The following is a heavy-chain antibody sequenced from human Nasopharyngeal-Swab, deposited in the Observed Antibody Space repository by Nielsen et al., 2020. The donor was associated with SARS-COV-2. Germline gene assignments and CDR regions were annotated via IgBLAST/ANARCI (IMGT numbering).Heavy chain of an antibody. V-gene: IGHV3-33*01. J-gene: IGHJ4*02. CDR1: GFTFSSYG. D-gene: IGHD6-6*01. Sequence: GGSLRLSCAASGFTFSSYGMHWVRQAPGKGLEWVAVIWYDGSNEYYADSVKGRFTISRDNSKNTLYLQMNSLRVEDTAVYYCARDHYSSSSGPSNFDYWGQETLVTVSS. CDR2: IWYDGSNE. CDR3: ARDHYSSSSGPSNFDY.